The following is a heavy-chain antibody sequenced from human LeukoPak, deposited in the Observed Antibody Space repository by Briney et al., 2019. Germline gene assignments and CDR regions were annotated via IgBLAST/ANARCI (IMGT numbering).Heavy chain of an antibody. CDR1: GGSFSGYY. J-gene: IGHJ2*01. V-gene: IGHV4-34*01. CDR3: ARVRDIVVVTKYWYFDL. Sequence: SETLSLTCAVYGGSFSGYYWSWIRQPPGKGLEWIGEINHSGSTNYNPSLKSRATISVDTSKNQFSLKLSSVTAADTAVYYCARVRDIVVVTKYWYFDLWGRGTLVTVSS. CDR2: INHSGST. D-gene: IGHD2-21*02.